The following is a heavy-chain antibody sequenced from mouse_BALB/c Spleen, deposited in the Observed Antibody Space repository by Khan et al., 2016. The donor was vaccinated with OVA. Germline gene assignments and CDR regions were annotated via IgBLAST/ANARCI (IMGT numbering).Heavy chain of an antibody. CDR2: ISYSGST. Sequence: QLEESGPGLVKPSQSLSLTCTVTGYSITSGYGWNWIRQFPGNKLEWMGYISYSGSTNYNPSLKSRISITRDTSKNQFFLQLNSVTTEDTATYFGARAGRIKYWGQGTTLTVSS. CDR1: GYSITSGYG. J-gene: IGHJ2*01. D-gene: IGHD1-1*01. V-gene: IGHV3-2*02. CDR3: ARAGRIKY.